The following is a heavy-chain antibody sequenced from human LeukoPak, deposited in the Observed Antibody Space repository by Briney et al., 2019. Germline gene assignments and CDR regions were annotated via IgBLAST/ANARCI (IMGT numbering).Heavy chain of an antibody. CDR2: IKQDGSEK. CDR3: ASRFYGTGAFDI. CDR1: GFTFSSSW. D-gene: IGHD3-10*01. Sequence: PGGPLRLSCAASGFTFSSSWMSWVRQAPGKGREWVANIKQDGSEKYYVDSVKGRFTISRDNAKNSLYLQMNSLRAEDTAVYYCASRFYGTGAFDIWGQGTMVTVSS. J-gene: IGHJ3*02. V-gene: IGHV3-7*01.